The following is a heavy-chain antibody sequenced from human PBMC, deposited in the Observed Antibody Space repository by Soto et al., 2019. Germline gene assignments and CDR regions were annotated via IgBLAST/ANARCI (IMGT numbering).Heavy chain of an antibody. J-gene: IGHJ6*02. Sequence: QVQLVQSGAEVEKPGPSVKVSCEASGGTFSSYPINWVRQAPGQGLEWMGGIIPFFGTSNYAQKFQGRVTITADDSTSTAYMELRSLRSEDTAVYYCARVGHITNYGMAVWGQGTTVTVSS. CDR2: IIPFFGTS. CDR3: ARVGHITNYGMAV. D-gene: IGHD1-26*01. CDR1: GGTFSSYP. V-gene: IGHV1-69*01.